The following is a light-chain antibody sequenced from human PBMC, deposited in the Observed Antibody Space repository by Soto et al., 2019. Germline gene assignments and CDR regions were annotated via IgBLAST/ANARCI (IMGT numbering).Light chain of an antibody. J-gene: IGLJ1*01. CDR2: GGS. Sequence: QSVLTQPASVSGSPGQSITISCTGTSSDVGTYSLVSWYQQHPGKAPKLMIYGGSKRPSGVSHRFSGSTSGYTASLTISGLQAEDEADFYCCAYAGSSVYVFGTGTKVTVL. V-gene: IGLV2-23*01. CDR3: CAYAGSSVYV. CDR1: SSDVGTYSL.